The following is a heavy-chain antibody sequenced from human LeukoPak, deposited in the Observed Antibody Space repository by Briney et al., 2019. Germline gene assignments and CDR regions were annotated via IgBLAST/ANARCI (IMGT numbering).Heavy chain of an antibody. D-gene: IGHD6-19*01. CDR1: GFTFSSYA. J-gene: IGHJ4*02. Sequence: GGSLRLSCAASGFTFSSYAMSWVRQAPGKGLEWVSAISGSGGSTYYADSVKGRFTISRDNSKNTLYLQMNSLRAEDTAVYYCAKVSSSIAVARSLGVDYWGQGTLVTVSS. CDR2: ISGSGGST. V-gene: IGHV3-23*01. CDR3: AKVSSSIAVARSLGVDY.